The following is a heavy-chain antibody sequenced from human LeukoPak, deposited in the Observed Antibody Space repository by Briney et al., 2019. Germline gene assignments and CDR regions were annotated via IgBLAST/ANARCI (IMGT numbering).Heavy chain of an antibody. CDR2: VKGDGSRA. CDR3: ARDGYLVPVIAYLDY. V-gene: IGHV3-74*01. CDR1: GFTFSSYW. D-gene: IGHD2-2*03. Sequence: GGSLRLSCAASGFTFSSYWMHWVRQSPGKGLEWVGQVKGDGSRANYADSVKGRFTISRDNAKNTVYLQLNSLRAEDTAVYYCARDGYLVPVIAYLDYWGQGTPVTVSS. J-gene: IGHJ4*02.